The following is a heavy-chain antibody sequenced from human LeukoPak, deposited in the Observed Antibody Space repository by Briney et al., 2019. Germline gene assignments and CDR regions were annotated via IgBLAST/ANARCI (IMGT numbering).Heavy chain of an antibody. D-gene: IGHD6-13*01. CDR1: GGSFSGYY. V-gene: IGHV4-34*01. J-gene: IGHJ4*02. CDR2: INHSGST. CDR3: ASRVYSSSWYFDY. Sequence: SETLSLTCAVYGGSFSGYYWSWIRQPPGKGLEWIGEINHSGSTNYNPSLKSRVTISVDTSKNQFSLKLSSVTAADTAVYYCASRVYSSSWYFDYWGQGTLVTVSS.